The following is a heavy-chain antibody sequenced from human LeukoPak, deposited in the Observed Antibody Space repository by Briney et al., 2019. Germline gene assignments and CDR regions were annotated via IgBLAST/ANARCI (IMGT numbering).Heavy chain of an antibody. D-gene: IGHD6-19*01. J-gene: IGHJ4*02. V-gene: IGHV3-9*01. Sequence: GGSLRLSCAASGFTFDDYAMHWVRQAPGKGLEWVSGISWNSGFIGYADSVKGRFTISRDSAMNSVYLQMNSLRAEDTALYYCAKGGIAVTGTSFDYWGQGTLVTVSS. CDR2: ISWNSGFI. CDR1: GFTFDDYA. CDR3: AKGGIAVTGTSFDY.